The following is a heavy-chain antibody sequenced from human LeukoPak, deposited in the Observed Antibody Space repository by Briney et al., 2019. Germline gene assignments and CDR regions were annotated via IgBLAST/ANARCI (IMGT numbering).Heavy chain of an antibody. CDR2: INHSGST. V-gene: IGHV4-34*01. J-gene: IGHJ3*02. CDR1: GGSFSGYY. CDR3: ARVITMIVVVRHAFDI. Sequence: PSETLSLTCAVYGGSFSGYYWSWIRQPPGKGLEWIGEINHSGSTNYNPSLKSRVTISVDTSKNQFSLKLSSVTAADTAVYYCARVITMIVVVRHAFDIWGQGTMVTVSS. D-gene: IGHD3-22*01.